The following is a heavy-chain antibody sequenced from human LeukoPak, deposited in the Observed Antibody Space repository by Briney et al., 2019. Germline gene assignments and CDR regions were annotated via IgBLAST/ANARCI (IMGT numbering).Heavy chain of an antibody. D-gene: IGHD5-18*01. Sequence: SETLSLTCTVSGGSISSSSYYWGGIRQPPGKGLEWIGSIYYSGSTYYNPSLKSRVTISVDTSKNQFSLKLSSVTAADTAVYYCARQHYAAIVTIDYWGQGTIVTVSS. V-gene: IGHV4-39*01. CDR1: GGSISSSSYY. CDR2: IYYSGST. CDR3: ARQHYAAIVTIDY. J-gene: IGHJ4*02.